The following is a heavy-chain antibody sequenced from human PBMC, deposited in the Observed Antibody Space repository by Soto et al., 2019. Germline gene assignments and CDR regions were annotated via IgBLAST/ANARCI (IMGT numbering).Heavy chain of an antibody. CDR2: TYYRSKWYN. CDR3: ARDASYDVLTGWANWFDP. CDR1: GDSVSSSSVT. D-gene: IGHD3-9*01. V-gene: IGHV6-1*01. Sequence: PSQTLSLTCAISGDSVSSSSVTWNWIRQSPSRGLEWLGRTYYRSKWYNDYAESVKSRITTNPDTSKNQFSLRLNSVTAADTAVYYCARDASYDVLTGWANWFDPWGQGILVTVSS. J-gene: IGHJ5*02.